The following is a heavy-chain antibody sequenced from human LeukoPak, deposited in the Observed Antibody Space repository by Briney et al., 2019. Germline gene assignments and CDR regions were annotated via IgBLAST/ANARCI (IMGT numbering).Heavy chain of an antibody. D-gene: IGHD6-19*01. J-gene: IGHJ4*02. CDR3: ARESLAVAGPYFDY. V-gene: IGHV4-4*07. CDR1: GGSISSYY. CDR2: IYTSGST. Sequence: KPSETLSLTCTISGGSISSYYWSWIRQPAGKGLEWIGRIYTSGSTNYNPSLKSRVTMSVDTSKNQFSLKLSSVTAADTAVYYCARESLAVAGPYFDYWGQGTLVTVSS.